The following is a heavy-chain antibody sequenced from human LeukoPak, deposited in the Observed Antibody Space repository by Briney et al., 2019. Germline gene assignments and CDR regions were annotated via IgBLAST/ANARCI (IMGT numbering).Heavy chain of an antibody. J-gene: IGHJ4*02. CDR1: GGSIGSSSYY. D-gene: IGHD4-17*01. CDR2: IYYSGST. V-gene: IGHV4-39*07. CDR3: ARGHGDYGY. Sequence: PSETLSLTCTVSGGSIGSSSYYWGWIRQPPGKGLEWIGSIYYSGSTYYNPSLKSRVTISVDTSKNQFSLKLSSVTAADSAVYYCARGHGDYGYWGQGTLVTVSS.